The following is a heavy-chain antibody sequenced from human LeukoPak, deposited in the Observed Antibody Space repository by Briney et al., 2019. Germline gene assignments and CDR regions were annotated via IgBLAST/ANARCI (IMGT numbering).Heavy chain of an antibody. CDR2: IHRSGSP. V-gene: IGHV4-4*02. D-gene: IGHD1-14*01. J-gene: IGHJ4*02. CDR3: AREILGGFNPGAY. CDR1: LDSTTSNF. Sequence: SETLSLTCTVSLDSTTSNFWSWVRQPPGKGLESIGEIHRSGSPNYNPSLQSRVTISIDRSRNQIALELSSVTAADTAVYYCAREILGGFNPGAYWGQGTLVTVSS.